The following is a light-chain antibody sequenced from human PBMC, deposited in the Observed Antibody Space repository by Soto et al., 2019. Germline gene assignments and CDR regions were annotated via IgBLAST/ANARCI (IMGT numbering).Light chain of an antibody. CDR1: SSNIGSNT. CDR2: SNS. CDR3: AAWNESLNGPV. V-gene: IGLV1-44*01. Sequence: QAVVTQPPSASGTPGQRVTISCSGSSSNIGSNTVNWYQQLPGTAPRLLIYSNSQRPSGVPDRFSGSKSGTSASLAISGLQSEDEADYYCAAWNESLNGPVFGGGTKLTVL. J-gene: IGLJ2*01.